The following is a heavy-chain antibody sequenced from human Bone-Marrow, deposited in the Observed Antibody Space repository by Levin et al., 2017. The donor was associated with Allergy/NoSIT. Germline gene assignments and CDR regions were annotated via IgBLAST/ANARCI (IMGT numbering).Heavy chain of an antibody. D-gene: IGHD1-1*01. CDR1: GESFTSSY. V-gene: IGHV4-34*01. J-gene: IGHJ4*02. CDR3: ARGQLRLND. CDR2: INHSGGT. Sequence: PSETLSLTCAVYGESFTSSYWTWIRQPPGKGLEWIGEINHSGGTDYNPSLKSRVTISVDTSKNQFSLKLNSVTAADTAVYYCARGQLRLNDWGQGTLVTVSS.